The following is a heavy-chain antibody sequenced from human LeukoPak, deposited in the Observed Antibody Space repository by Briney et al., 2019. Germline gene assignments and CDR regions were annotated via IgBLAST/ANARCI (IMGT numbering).Heavy chain of an antibody. D-gene: IGHD1-14*01. Sequence: GGSLRLSCAASGFSVSNNYISWVRQPPGKGLEWISVIYAGGSTVYTDSVKGGFTTSRDNSKNTVYLQMDRLKPEDPAVYYCARDPTGASVWGRGTTVTVSS. CDR3: ARDPTGASV. V-gene: IGHV3-53*01. CDR2: IYAGGST. CDR1: GFSVSNNY. J-gene: IGHJ6*04.